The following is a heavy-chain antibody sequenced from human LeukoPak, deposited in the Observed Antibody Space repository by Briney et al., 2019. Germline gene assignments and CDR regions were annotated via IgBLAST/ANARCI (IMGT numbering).Heavy chain of an antibody. CDR1: GFTFSNAW. D-gene: IGHD2-21*01. CDR3: TTTVVIAPSDAFDI. V-gene: IGHV3-15*01. J-gene: IGHJ3*02. Sequence: GGSLRLSCAASGFTFSNAWMSWVRQAPGKGLEWVGRIKSKTDGGTRDYAAPVKGRFTISRDDSKNTLYLQMNSLKTEDTAVYYCTTTVVIAPSDAFDIWGQGTMVTVSS. CDR2: IKSKTDGGTR.